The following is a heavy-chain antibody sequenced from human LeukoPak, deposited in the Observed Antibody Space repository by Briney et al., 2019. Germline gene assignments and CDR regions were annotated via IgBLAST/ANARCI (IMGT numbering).Heavy chain of an antibody. CDR3: ARGNGDSSWYWKRLPYYYYYMDV. CDR2: IIPIFGTA. CDR1: GGTFSSYA. Sequence: SVKVSCKASGGTFSSYATSWVRQAPGQGLEWMGGIIPIFGTANYAQKFQGRVTITTDESTSTAYMELSSLRSEDTAVYYCARGNGDSSWYWKRLPYYYYYMDVWGKGTTVTVSS. D-gene: IGHD6-13*01. V-gene: IGHV1-69*05. J-gene: IGHJ6*03.